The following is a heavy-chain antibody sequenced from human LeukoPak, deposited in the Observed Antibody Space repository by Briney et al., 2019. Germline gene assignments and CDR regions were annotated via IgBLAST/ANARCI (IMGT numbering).Heavy chain of an antibody. CDR2: IFNSEIT. D-gene: IGHD1-1*01. CDR1: GGSISGYY. Sequence: SPETLSLTCTVSGGSISGYYWSWMREPPGKGLEWIGYIFNSEITDYNPSHESRVSISEDTSRNLLSLKLSSVTAADTAVYYCARWNEGLDYWGQGTLVTVSS. J-gene: IGHJ4*02. CDR3: ARWNEGLDY. V-gene: IGHV4-59*01.